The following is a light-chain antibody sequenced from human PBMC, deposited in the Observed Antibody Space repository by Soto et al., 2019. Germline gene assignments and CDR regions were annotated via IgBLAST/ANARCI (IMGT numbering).Light chain of an antibody. CDR1: SSDVGAYNF. Sequence: QSALTQPASVSGSPGQSITISCTGTSSDVGAYNFVSWYQQHPGKAPKLMIYEVSKRPSGVPDRFSGSKSGNTASLTVSGLQAEDEADYYCSSYAGSNKKFGGGTKVTVL. CDR3: SSYAGSNKK. V-gene: IGLV2-8*01. CDR2: EVS. J-gene: IGLJ2*01.